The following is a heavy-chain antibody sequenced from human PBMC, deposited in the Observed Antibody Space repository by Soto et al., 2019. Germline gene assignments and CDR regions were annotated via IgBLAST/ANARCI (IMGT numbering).Heavy chain of an antibody. D-gene: IGHD1-1*01. J-gene: IGHJ5*02. CDR1: GFICSSYA. Sequence: PGGSLRLSCAASGFICSSYAMSWVRQAPGKGLEWVSAISGSGGSTYYADSVKGRFTISRDNSKNTLYLQMNSLISEDTALYFCAADVAPTDPQKWVSPWGQGTQVTVSS. CDR3: AADVAPTDPQKWVSP. CDR2: ISGSGGST. V-gene: IGHV3-23*01.